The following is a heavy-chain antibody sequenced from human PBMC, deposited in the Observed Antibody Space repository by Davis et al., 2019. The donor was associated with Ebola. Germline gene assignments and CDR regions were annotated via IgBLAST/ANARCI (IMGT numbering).Heavy chain of an antibody. Sequence: GSLSLSCAVYGGSFSGYYWSWIRQPPGKGLEWIGATNHSGSTNYNPSLKSRVTISVDTSKNQFSLKLSSVTAADTAVYYCARGYSYGFHEGFDYWGQGTLVTVSS. CDR2: TNHSGST. V-gene: IGHV4-34*01. D-gene: IGHD5-18*01. J-gene: IGHJ4*02. CDR1: GGSFSGYY. CDR3: ARGYSYGFHEGFDY.